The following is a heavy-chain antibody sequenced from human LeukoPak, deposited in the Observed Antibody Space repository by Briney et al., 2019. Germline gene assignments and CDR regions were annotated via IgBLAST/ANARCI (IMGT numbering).Heavy chain of an antibody. CDR2: VDPEEGEA. Sequence: GASVKVSCKASGYTLSNYYIHWVQQAPGKGLEWVGRVDPEEGEATYAEKFHDRVTITADTSIDTAYLELSSLKSEDTAVFYCATTPTFGRPRPHWDWGQGTLLTVSS. V-gene: IGHV1-69-2*01. CDR3: ATTPTFGRPRPHWD. CDR1: GYTLSNYY. J-gene: IGHJ4*02. D-gene: IGHD3-16*01.